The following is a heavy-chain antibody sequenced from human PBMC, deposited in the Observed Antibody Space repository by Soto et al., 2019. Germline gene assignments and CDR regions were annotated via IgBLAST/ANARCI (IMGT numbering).Heavy chain of an antibody. CDR1: GFTFSSYG. D-gene: IGHD1-1*01. J-gene: IGHJ3*02. CDR2: ISYDGSNK. CDR3: AKGTGTRAFDI. Sequence: QMQLVESGGGVVQPGRSLRLSCAASGFTFSSYGMHWVRQAPGKGLEWVAVISYDGSNKYYADSVKGRFTISRDNTKNTLYLQMNSLRAEDTAVYYCAKGTGTRAFDIWGQGTMVTVSS. V-gene: IGHV3-30*18.